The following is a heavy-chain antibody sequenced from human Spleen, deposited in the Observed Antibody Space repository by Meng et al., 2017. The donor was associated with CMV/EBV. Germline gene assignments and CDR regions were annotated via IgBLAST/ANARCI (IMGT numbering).Heavy chain of an antibody. CDR2: ISASAITT. J-gene: IGHJ3*02. D-gene: IGHD6-13*01. Sequence: GESLKISCAASGFTFSNYEINWVRQAPGKGLQWVSYISASAITTYYVDSVQGRFTISRDNAKNSLYLEMNSLRAEDTAVYYCVRGWSLYAFDIWGQGTMVTVSS. CDR3: VRGWSLYAFDI. V-gene: IGHV3-48*03. CDR1: GFTFSNYE.